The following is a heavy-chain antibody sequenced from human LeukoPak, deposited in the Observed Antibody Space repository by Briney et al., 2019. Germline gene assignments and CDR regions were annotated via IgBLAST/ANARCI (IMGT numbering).Heavy chain of an antibody. Sequence: PGRSLRLSCAVSGFTLSSYGIHWVRQAPGKGLEWVAVISSDESDKYYVDSVKGRFTTSRDNTKNTLYLQMNSLRAEDTAVYYCAKGDSGSYYKALDYWGQGTLVTVSS. J-gene: IGHJ4*02. CDR1: GFTLSSYG. D-gene: IGHD3-10*01. V-gene: IGHV3-30*18. CDR3: AKGDSGSYYKALDY. CDR2: ISSDESDK.